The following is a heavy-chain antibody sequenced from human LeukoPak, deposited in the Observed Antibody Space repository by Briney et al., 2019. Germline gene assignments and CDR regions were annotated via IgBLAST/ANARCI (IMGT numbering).Heavy chain of an antibody. Sequence: GSSVKVSCKASGGTFSSYAISWVRQAPGQGLEWMGRIIPIFGTANYAQKFQGRVTITTDESTSTAYMELSSLRYEDTAVYYCARDLIDHYYYGSGSYNAFVYYFDYWGQGTLVTVSS. J-gene: IGHJ4*02. CDR2: IIPIFGTA. V-gene: IGHV1-69*05. CDR3: ARDLIDHYYYGSGSYNAFVYYFDY. CDR1: GGTFSSYA. D-gene: IGHD3-10*01.